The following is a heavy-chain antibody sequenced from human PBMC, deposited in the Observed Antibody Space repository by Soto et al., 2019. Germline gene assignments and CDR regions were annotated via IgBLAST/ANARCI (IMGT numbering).Heavy chain of an antibody. D-gene: IGHD2-21*02. CDR2: ISYDGSNK. J-gene: IGHJ6*02. CDR1: GFTFSSYG. CDR3: AKDLEEYIVVVTAASDYYYGMDV. V-gene: IGHV3-30*18. Sequence: GGSLRLSCAASGFTFSSYGMHWVRQAPGKGLEWVAVISYDGSNKYYADSVKGRFTISRDNSKNTLYLQMNSLRAEDTAVYYCAKDLEEYIVVVTAASDYYYGMDVWGQGTTVTVSS.